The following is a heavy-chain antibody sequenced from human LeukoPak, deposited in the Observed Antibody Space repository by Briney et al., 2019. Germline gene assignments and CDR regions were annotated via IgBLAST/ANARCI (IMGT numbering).Heavy chain of an antibody. Sequence: GASVKVSCKASGYTFTSYGISWVRQAPGQGLEWMGWISAYNGNTNYAQKLQGRVTMTTDTSTSTAYMELRSLRSDDTAVYYCARDVGAKYSSALDYWGQGTLVTVSS. V-gene: IGHV1-18*01. CDR2: ISAYNGNT. CDR3: ARDVGAKYSSALDY. D-gene: IGHD6-19*01. CDR1: GYTFTSYG. J-gene: IGHJ4*02.